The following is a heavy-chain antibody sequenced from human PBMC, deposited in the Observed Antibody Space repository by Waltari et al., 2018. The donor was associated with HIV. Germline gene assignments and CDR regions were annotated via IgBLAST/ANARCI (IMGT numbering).Heavy chain of an antibody. CDR1: GGSISSNY. Sequence: QLQLQESGPGLVKPSETLSLTCTVSGGSISSNYWGWIRQPPGKGLEWIGSVHYSGNTYYNPSLKRRLTISVDTSRNQFSLKLTSVTAADTAVYYCAKGVQVGVTTAMDFWGQGTLVTVSS. V-gene: IGHV4-39*07. J-gene: IGHJ4*02. CDR3: AKGVQVGVTTAMDF. D-gene: IGHD1-26*01. CDR2: VHYSGNT.